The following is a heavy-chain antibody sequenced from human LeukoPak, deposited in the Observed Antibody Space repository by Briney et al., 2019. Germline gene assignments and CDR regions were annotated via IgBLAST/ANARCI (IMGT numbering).Heavy chain of an antibody. CDR1: GGTFSSYA. CDR3: ARGLDYDFWSGYYQPWKYYYYGMDV. J-gene: IGHJ6*02. Sequence: ASVKVSCKASGGTFSSYAISWVRQAPGQGLEWMGGIIPIFGTANYAQKFQGRVTITADESTSTAYMELSSLRSEDTAVYYCARGLDYDFWSGYYQPWKYYYYGMDVWGQGTTVTVSS. CDR2: IIPIFGTA. D-gene: IGHD3-3*01. V-gene: IGHV1-69*13.